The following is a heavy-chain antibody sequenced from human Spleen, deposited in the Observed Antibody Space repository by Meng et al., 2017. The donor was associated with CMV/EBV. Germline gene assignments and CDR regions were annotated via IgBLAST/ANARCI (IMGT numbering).Heavy chain of an antibody. CDR3: AKDEGGSGPVDY. Sequence: GESLKISCAASGFSFSSYSINWVRQAPGKGLEWVSSIDGSSSYIYYADSVTGRFTISRDNAKNSLYLQMNSLRAEDTAVYYCAKDEGGSGPVDYWGQGTLVTVS. V-gene: IGHV3-21*01. CDR1: GFSFSSYS. CDR2: IDGSSSYI. D-gene: IGHD6-19*01. J-gene: IGHJ4*02.